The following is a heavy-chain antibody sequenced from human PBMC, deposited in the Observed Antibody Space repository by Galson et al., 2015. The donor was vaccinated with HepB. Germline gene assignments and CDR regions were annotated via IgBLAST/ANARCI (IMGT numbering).Heavy chain of an antibody. Sequence: PTLVIPQPTLTLPCTLPGLSLSTSGMSVSWIRQPPGKALEWLALIDWDDDKYYSTSLKTRLTISKDTSKNQVVLTVTNMDPVDTATYYCARGDYGGNLRSFDIWGQGTMVTVSS. CDR3: ARGDYGGNLRSFDI. V-gene: IGHV2-70*01. D-gene: IGHD4-23*01. CDR2: IDWDDDK. CDR1: GLSLSTSGMS. J-gene: IGHJ3*02.